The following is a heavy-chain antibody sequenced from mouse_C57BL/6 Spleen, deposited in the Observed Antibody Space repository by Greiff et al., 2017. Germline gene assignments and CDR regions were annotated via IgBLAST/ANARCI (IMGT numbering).Heavy chain of an antibody. D-gene: IGHD2-2*01. Sequence: VQLQQPGAELVRPGSSVKLSCKASGYTFTSYWMHWVKQRPIQGLEWIGNIDPSDSETHYNQKFKDKATLTVDKSSSTAYMQRSSLTSEDSAVYYCEREEVTTEFAYWGQGTLVTVSA. V-gene: IGHV1-52*01. CDR3: EREEVTTEFAY. CDR1: GYTFTSYW. J-gene: IGHJ3*01. CDR2: IDPSDSET.